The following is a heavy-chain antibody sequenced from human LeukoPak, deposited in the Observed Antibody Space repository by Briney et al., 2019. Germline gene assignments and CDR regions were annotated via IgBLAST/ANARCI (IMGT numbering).Heavy chain of an antibody. J-gene: IGHJ4*02. Sequence: GGSLRLSCAASGFTFSSYGMHWVRQAPGKGLEWVAVISYDGSNKYYADSVKGRFTISRDNSKNTLYLQMNSLRAEDTAVYHCAKDRAGIAVAGFDYWGQGTLVTVSS. V-gene: IGHV3-30*18. CDR1: GFTFSSYG. CDR2: ISYDGSNK. CDR3: AKDRAGIAVAGFDY. D-gene: IGHD6-19*01.